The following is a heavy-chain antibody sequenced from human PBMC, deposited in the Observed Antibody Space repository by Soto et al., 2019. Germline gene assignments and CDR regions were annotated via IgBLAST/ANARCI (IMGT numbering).Heavy chain of an antibody. CDR3: ARQSVGPYGSGSYFDY. V-gene: IGHV4-59*08. CDR2: IYYSGST. J-gene: IGHJ4*02. D-gene: IGHD3-10*01. CDR1: GGSISSYY. Sequence: QVQLQESGPGLVKPSETLSLTCTVSGGSISSYYWSWIRQPPGKGLEWIGYIYYSGSTNYNPSLKSRFTISVDTSKNQVSLKLSSVTAADTAVYYCARQSVGPYGSGSYFDYWGQGTLVTVSS.